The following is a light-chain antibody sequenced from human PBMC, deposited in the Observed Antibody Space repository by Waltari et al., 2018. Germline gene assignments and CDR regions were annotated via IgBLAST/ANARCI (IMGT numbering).Light chain of an antibody. Sequence: DIQMTQSPSSLSASVGDSVTITCRASQKITTSLNWYQQKLGKAPNLMIYDASSVQSGVPARFRGSGSETDFNLTISSLQPEDFAIYYCQQSYRTPPTFGGGTRVEI. CDR1: QKITTS. CDR2: DAS. J-gene: IGKJ4*01. V-gene: IGKV1-39*01. CDR3: QQSYRTPPT.